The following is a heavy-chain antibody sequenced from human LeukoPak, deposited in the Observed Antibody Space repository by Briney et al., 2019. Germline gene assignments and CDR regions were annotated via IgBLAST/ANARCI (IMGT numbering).Heavy chain of an antibody. CDR2: ISGSGGST. CDR3: AKDSRDPYNSSWYYFDY. D-gene: IGHD6-13*01. Sequence: GGSLRLSCAASGFTFSSYAMSWVRQAPGKGLEWVSAISGSGGSTYYADSVKGRFTISRDNSKNTLYLQMNSLRAEDTAVYYCAKDSRDPYNSSWYYFDYWGQGNLVTVSS. J-gene: IGHJ4*02. V-gene: IGHV3-23*01. CDR1: GFTFSSYA.